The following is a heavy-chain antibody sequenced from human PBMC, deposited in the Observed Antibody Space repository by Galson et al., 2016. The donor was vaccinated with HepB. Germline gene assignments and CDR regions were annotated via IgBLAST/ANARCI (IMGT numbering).Heavy chain of an antibody. D-gene: IGHD5-18*01. CDR3: ARDNTAADFDY. CDR1: GYTFTDYY. CDR2: INPKNGET. V-gene: IGHV1-2*02. Sequence: SVKVSCKASGYTFTDYYIHWVRQAPGQGLEWTGWINPKNGETNYAQKFLGRVTMSTDTSINKVYMDLNRLSSDDTAIYYRARDNTAADFDYWGPGTLVTVSS. J-gene: IGHJ4*02.